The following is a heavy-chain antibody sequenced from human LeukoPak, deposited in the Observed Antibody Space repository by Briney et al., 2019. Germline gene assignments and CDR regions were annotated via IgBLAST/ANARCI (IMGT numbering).Heavy chain of an antibody. J-gene: IGHJ4*02. CDR2: IKGDGSST. D-gene: IGHD4-17*01. V-gene: IGHV3-74*01. Sequence: GGSLRLSCAASGFTFSSYWMHWVRHTPGKGLVWVSRIKGDGSSTSYADSVKGRFTISRDNSKNTLYLQMNSLRAEDTAVYYCAKVTPTVVTKRYFDYWGQGTLVTVSS. CDR1: GFTFSSYW. CDR3: AKVTPTVVTKRYFDY.